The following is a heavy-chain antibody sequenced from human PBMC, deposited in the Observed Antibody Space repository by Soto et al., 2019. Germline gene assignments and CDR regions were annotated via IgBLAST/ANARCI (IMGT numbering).Heavy chain of an antibody. V-gene: IGHV3-74*01. CDR3: TRGPRPTSIGTGAF. Sequence: GGSLRLSCETSGFIFKMYWMHWVRQVPGQGPQWVARITDDGSTTYYAASVEGRFTISRDNAKNALYLQMTSLRPDDTAVYYCTRGPRPTSIGTGAFWGQGTLVTVS. J-gene: IGHJ4*02. D-gene: IGHD3-10*01. CDR2: ITDDGSTT. CDR1: GFIFKMYW.